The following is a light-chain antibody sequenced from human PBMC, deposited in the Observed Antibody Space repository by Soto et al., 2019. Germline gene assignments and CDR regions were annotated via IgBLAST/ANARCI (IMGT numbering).Light chain of an antibody. V-gene: IGLV2-14*01. CDR1: SSDVGFYNY. CDR2: EVS. CDR3: SSYTSSTTLGV. J-gene: IGLJ1*01. Sequence: QSALTQPASVSGSPGQSITLSCTGTSSDVGFYNYVSWYQQHPGKAPKLMIYEVSYRPSGVSNRFSGSKSGNTASLTISGLQAEDEADYYCSSYTSSTTLGVFGTGTKLTVL.